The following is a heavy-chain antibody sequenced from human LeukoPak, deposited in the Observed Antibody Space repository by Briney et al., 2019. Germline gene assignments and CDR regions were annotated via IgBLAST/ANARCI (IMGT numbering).Heavy chain of an antibody. CDR3: ARDVPAYYYDSSGYTDAFDI. J-gene: IGHJ3*02. CDR1: GFTFSSYG. Sequence: QPGRSLRLSCAASGFTFSSYGMHWVRQAPGKGLEWVAVIWYDGSNKYYADSVKGQFTISRDNSKNTLYLQMNSLRAEDTAVYYCARDVPAYYYDSSGYTDAFDIWGQGTMVTVSS. V-gene: IGHV3-33*08. CDR2: IWYDGSNK. D-gene: IGHD3-22*01.